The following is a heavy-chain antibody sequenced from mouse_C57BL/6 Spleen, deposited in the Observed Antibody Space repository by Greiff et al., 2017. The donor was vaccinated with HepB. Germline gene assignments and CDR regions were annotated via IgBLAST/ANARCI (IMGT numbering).Heavy chain of an antibody. D-gene: IGHD2-5*01. CDR2: IYPSDSET. CDR1: GYTFTSYW. Sequence: QVQLQQPGAELVRPGSSVKLSCKASGYTFTSYWMDWVKQRPGQGLEWIGNIYPSDSETHYNQKFKDKATLTVDKSSSTAYMQLSSLTSEDSAVYYCARAYSNYLYYYAMDYWGQGTSVTVSS. CDR3: ARAYSNYLYYYAMDY. V-gene: IGHV1-61*01. J-gene: IGHJ4*01.